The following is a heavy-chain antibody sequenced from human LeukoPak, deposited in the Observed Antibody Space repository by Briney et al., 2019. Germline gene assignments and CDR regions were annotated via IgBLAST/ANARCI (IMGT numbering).Heavy chain of an antibody. CDR1: GFTFSSYG. Sequence: GGSLRLSCAASGFTFSSYGMHWVRQAPGKGLEWVAVISYDGSNKYYADSVKGRFTISRDNSKSTLYLQMNSLRAEDTAVYYCAKEAYRYDYCDYWGQGTLVTASS. CDR2: ISYDGSNK. D-gene: IGHD5-18*01. CDR3: AKEAYRYDYCDY. J-gene: IGHJ4*02. V-gene: IGHV3-30*18.